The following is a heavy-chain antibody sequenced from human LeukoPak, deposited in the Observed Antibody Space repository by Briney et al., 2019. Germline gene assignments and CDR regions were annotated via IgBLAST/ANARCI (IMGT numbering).Heavy chain of an antibody. CDR1: GGSISSSSYY. CDR2: IYYSGST. CDR3: ARPYGDYLRTFDY. J-gene: IGHJ4*02. V-gene: IGHV4-39*01. D-gene: IGHD4-17*01. Sequence: SETLSLTCTVSGGSISSSSYYWGWIRQPPGKGLEWIGSIYYSGSTYYNPSLKSRVTISVDTSKNQFSLKLSSVTAADTAVYYCARPYGDYLRTFDYWGQGTLVTVSS.